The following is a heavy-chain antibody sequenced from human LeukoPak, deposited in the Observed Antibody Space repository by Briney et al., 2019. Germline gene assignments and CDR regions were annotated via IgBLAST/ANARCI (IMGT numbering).Heavy chain of an antibody. J-gene: IGHJ4*02. D-gene: IGHD5-24*01. CDR3: ATGKFRDGYNAALDY. CDR2: IIPLFGTP. V-gene: IGHV1-69*06. CDR1: GGTFSSYT. Sequence: ASVKVSCKASGGTFSSYTISWVRQAPGQGLEWMGGIIPLFGTPDYAQKFQDRLTITADKSTSTAYMELSSLRSEDTAVYYCATGKFRDGYNAALDYWGQGTLVTVSS.